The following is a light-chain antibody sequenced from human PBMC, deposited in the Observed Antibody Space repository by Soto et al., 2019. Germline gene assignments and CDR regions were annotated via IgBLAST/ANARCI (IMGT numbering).Light chain of an antibody. CDR3: QLLT. J-gene: IGKJ4*01. CDR2: GAS. CDR1: QSISSGF. Sequence: EVVLTQSPGTLSLSPGERATLSCRASQSISSGFLAWYQQKPGQAPRLLICGASSRATGIPDRFSGSGSGTDFTLTISRLEPEDSAVYYCQLLTFGGGTKVEIK. V-gene: IGKV3-20*01.